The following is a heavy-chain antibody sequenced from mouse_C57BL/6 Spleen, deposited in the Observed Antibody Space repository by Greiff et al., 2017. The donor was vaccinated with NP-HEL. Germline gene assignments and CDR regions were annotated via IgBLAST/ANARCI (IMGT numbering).Heavy chain of an antibody. CDR2: INPSSGYT. D-gene: IGHD1-1*01. V-gene: IGHV1-4*01. CDR1: GYTFTSYT. J-gene: IGHJ3*01. Sequence: VQLQQSGAELARPGASVKMSCKASGYTFTSYTMHWVKQRPGQGLEWIGYINPSSGYTKYNQKFKDKATLTADKSSSTAYMQLSSLTSEDSAVYYFAREVSYGSSYGFAYWGQGTLVTVSA. CDR3: AREVSYGSSYGFAY.